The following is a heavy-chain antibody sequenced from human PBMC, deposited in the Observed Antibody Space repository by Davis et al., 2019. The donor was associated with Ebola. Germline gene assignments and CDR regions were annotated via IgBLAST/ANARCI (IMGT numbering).Heavy chain of an antibody. CDR2: IRSKANSYAT. V-gene: IGHV3-73*01. Sequence: GGSLRLSCVASGLAFSGSAMHWVRQASGKGLEWVGRIRSKANSYATAYAASVKGRFTISRDDSKNTAYLQMNSLKIEDTAVYYCTSSMIEGTDYWGQGTLVTVSS. CDR1: GLAFSGSA. J-gene: IGHJ4*02. CDR3: TSSMIEGTDY. D-gene: IGHD3-22*01.